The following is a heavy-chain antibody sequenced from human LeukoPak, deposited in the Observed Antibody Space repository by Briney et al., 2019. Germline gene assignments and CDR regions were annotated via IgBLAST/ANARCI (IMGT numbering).Heavy chain of an antibody. J-gene: IGHJ6*02. CDR2: INHSGST. V-gene: IGHV4-34*01. D-gene: IGHD2-2*02. CDR1: GGSFSGYY. CDR3: ARDIVVVPAAIARRRRAYYYYGMDV. Sequence: SETLSLTCAVYGGSFSGYYWSWIRQPPGKGLEWIGEINHSGSTNYNPSLKSRVAISVDTSKSQFSLKLSSVTAADTAVYYCARDIVVVPAAIARRRRAYYYYGMDVWGQGTTVTVSS.